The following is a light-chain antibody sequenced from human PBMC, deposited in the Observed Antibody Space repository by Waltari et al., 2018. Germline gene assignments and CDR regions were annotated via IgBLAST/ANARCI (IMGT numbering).Light chain of an antibody. V-gene: IGLV1-40*01. Sequence: QSALTQPPSVSGAPGQRVTISCTGSGPHIGAGYDVHWYQQFPGTAPKLLLYGNNNRPSGVPDRFSASKTGTSASLAITGLQAEDEADYYCQSYDRSLSVVFGGGTKLTVL. CDR1: GPHIGAGYD. CDR2: GNN. CDR3: QSYDRSLSVV. J-gene: IGLJ2*01.